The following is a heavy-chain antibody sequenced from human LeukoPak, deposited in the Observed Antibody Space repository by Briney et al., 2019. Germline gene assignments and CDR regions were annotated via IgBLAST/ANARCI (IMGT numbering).Heavy chain of an antibody. CDR1: GGSMNAHH. V-gene: IGHV4-59*08. J-gene: IGHJ3*02. CDR2: ILYTGGT. CDR3: ARHIYGAPVAFDI. D-gene: IGHD4-17*01. Sequence: PSETLSLACTVSGGSMNAHHWSWIRQSPGKGLEWIAYILYTGGTNYNPSLESRVIISAEMSKNQFPLRLSSVTAAATAIYYSARHIYGAPVAFDIWGQGTMVTVSS.